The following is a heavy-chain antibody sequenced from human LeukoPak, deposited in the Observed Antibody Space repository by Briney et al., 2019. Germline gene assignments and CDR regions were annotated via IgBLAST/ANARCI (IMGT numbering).Heavy chain of an antibody. D-gene: IGHD3-22*01. CDR3: ATGYYYDSSGYPYFDY. CDR1: GYTFTSYY. Sequence: GASVKVSCKASGYTFTSYYMHWVRQAPGQGLEWMGIINPSGGSTSYAQKFQGRVTMTRDTSTSTVYMELSSLRSEDTAVYYCATGYYYDSSGYPYFDYWGQGTLVTVSS. CDR2: INPSGGST. V-gene: IGHV1-46*03. J-gene: IGHJ4*02.